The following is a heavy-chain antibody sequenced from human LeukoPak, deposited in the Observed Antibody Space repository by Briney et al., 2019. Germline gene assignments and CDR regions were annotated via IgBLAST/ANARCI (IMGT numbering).Heavy chain of an antibody. D-gene: IGHD1-14*01. CDR2: ISSDGSNK. CDR3: ASITLPGY. V-gene: IGHV3-30-3*01. J-gene: IGHJ4*02. CDR1: GFTFSSSA. Sequence: GGSLRLSCVASGFTFSSSAMNWVRQAPGKGLEWVAVISSDGSNKYYAGSVEGRFTISRDNSKNTLYLQMNSLRAEDTAVYYCASITLPGYWGQGTLVTVSS.